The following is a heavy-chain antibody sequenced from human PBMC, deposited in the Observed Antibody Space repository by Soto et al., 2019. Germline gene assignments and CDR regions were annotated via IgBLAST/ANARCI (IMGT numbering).Heavy chain of an antibody. CDR3: AGEEGETAMENG. J-gene: IGHJ6*02. CDR1: GGTLLSYT. D-gene: IGHD5-18*01. CDR2: IIPIFGIA. V-gene: IGHV1-69*01. Sequence: QVQLVQSGAEVKKPGSSVKVSCKASGGTLLSYTISWVRQAPGQGLEWMGGIIPIFGIANYAQKFQGRVTITADESTGVAYMELSSLRSEDTAVYYCAGEEGETAMENGWGQGTTVTVSS.